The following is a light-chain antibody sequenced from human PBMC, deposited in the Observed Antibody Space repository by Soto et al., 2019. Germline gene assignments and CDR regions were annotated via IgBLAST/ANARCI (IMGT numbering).Light chain of an antibody. CDR2: MVS. CDR1: QSLIYDDGDTY. J-gene: IGKJ5*01. V-gene: IGKV2-30*01. CDR3: MQRIESPT. Sequence: DVVMTQSPLSLSVTLGQPAAIACRSCQSLIYDDGDTYLNWFHQRPGKSPRRLIYMVSKRDSGVPDRLSGSGSGTDFTLKIRRVEAEDFGVYYCMQRIESPTFGQGTRLEIK.